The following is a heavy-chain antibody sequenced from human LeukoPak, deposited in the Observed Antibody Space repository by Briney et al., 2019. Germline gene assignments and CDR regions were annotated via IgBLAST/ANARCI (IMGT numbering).Heavy chain of an antibody. V-gene: IGHV3-74*01. CDR1: KFTFSSYW. Sequence: GGSLRLSCAASKFTFSSYWMHWVRQAPGKGLVWVSRINPDGSTTNYADSVKGRFTISRDNAKNTLYLQMNSLRAEDTAVYYCARVLLGSWDWFDPWGQGTPVTVSS. J-gene: IGHJ5*02. CDR2: INPDGSTT. CDR3: ARVLLGSWDWFDP. D-gene: IGHD3-10*01.